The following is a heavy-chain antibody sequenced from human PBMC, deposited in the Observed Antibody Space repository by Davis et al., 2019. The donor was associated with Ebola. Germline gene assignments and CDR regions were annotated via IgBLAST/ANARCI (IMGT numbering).Heavy chain of an antibody. Sequence: PSETLSLTCAASGFTFSDYYMSWIRQAPGKGLEWVSYISSSSSYTNYADSVKGRFTISRDNAKNSLYLQMNSLRAEDTAVYYCARHNVDTALDVWGQGTTVTVSS. CDR3: ARHNVDTALDV. V-gene: IGHV3-11*06. CDR1: GFTFSDYY. J-gene: IGHJ6*02. CDR2: ISSSSSYT. D-gene: IGHD5-18*01.